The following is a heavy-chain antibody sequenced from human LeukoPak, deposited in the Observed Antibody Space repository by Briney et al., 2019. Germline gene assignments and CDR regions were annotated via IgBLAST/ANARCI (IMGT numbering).Heavy chain of an antibody. CDR2: INHSGST. V-gene: IGHV4-34*01. J-gene: IGHJ4*02. CDR1: GGSFSGYY. CDR3: AKRRYYDFWSGYYPHPYFDY. Sequence: SETLSLTCAVYGGSFSGYYWSWIRQPPGKGLEWIGEINHSGSTNYNPSLKSRVTISVDTSKNQFSLKLSSVTAADTAVYYCAKRRYYDFWSGYYPHPYFDYWGQGTLVTVSS. D-gene: IGHD3-3*01.